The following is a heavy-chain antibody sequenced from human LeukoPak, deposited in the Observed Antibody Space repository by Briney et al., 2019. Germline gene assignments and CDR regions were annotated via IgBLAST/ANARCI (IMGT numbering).Heavy chain of an antibody. CDR3: AKKAGYSNPFDY. V-gene: IGHV3-23*01. Sequence: GGSLRLSCAASGFTFSSYEMNWVRQAPGKGLEWVSVTSGSGATTYLADSVKGRFTIARDNSKNTLYLQMTSLRAEDTAVYYCAKKAGYSNPFDYWGQGTLVTVSS. CDR2: TSGSGATT. CDR1: GFTFSSYE. D-gene: IGHD5-18*01. J-gene: IGHJ4*02.